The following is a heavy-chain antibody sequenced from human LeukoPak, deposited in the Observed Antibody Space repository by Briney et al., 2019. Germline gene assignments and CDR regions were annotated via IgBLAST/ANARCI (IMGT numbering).Heavy chain of an antibody. J-gene: IGHJ6*02. V-gene: IGHV3-9*01. D-gene: IGHD1-26*01. CDR2: ISWNSGSI. Sequence: GGSLRLSCAASGFTFDDYAMHWVRQAPGKGLEWVSGISWNSGSIGSADSVKGRFTISRDNAKNSLYLQMNSLRAEDTALYYCAKDIGKLKYGMDVWGQGTTVTVSS. CDR3: AKDIGKLKYGMDV. CDR1: GFTFDDYA.